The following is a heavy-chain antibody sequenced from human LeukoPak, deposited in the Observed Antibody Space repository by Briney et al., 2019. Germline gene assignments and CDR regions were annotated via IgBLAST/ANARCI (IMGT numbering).Heavy chain of an antibody. CDR2: INPNNGGT. CDR3: AADRLSRADYMDF. V-gene: IGHV1-2*02. Sequence: ASVKVSCKASGYTFTAYYMHWVRQAPGQGLEWMGWINPNNGGTNYAQKFQGRFTMTRDTSTGTAYMELSRLRSDDTAAYYCAADRLSRADYMDFWGKGTTVTVSS. CDR1: GYTFTAYY. D-gene: IGHD6-6*01. J-gene: IGHJ6*03.